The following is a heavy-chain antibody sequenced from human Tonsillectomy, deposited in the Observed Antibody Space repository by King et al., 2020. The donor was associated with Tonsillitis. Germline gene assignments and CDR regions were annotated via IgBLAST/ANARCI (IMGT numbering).Heavy chain of an antibody. CDR2: IYNSGYT. V-gene: IGHV4-59*01. CDR1: GGSISSYY. CDR3: ARGNLNYYDSSCLSYFDY. Sequence: QLQESGPGLVKPSETLSLTCTVSGGSISSYYWTWIRQPPGKGLEWIGNIYNSGYTNYNPSLKSRVTISVDTSKNQFSLKLSSVTTADTAVYYCARGNLNYYDSSCLSYFDYWGQGTLVTVSS. J-gene: IGHJ4*02. D-gene: IGHD3-22*01.